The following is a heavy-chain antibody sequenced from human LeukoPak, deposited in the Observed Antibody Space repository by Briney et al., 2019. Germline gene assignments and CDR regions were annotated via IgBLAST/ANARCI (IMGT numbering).Heavy chain of an antibody. CDR3: AIKYCSGGSCYNYYYYMDV. CDR1: GGTFSSYA. Sequence: SVKVSCKASGGTFSSYANSWVRQAPGQGLEWMGGIIPIFGTANYAQKFQGRVTITTDESTSTAYMELSSLRSEDTAVYYCAIKYCSGGSCYNYYYYMDVWGKGTTVTVSS. D-gene: IGHD2-15*01. V-gene: IGHV1-69*05. CDR2: IIPIFGTA. J-gene: IGHJ6*03.